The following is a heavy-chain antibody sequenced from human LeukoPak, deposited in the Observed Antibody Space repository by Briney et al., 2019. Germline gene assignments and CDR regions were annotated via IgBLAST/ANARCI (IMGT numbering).Heavy chain of an antibody. Sequence: GGSLRLSCAASGFTFSSYGMHWVRQAPGKGLEWVAVIWYDGSNKYYADSVKGRFTISRDDSKNTVYLQMNSLRAGDTSVYYCARDGEYCSAGCTSHSYSYGLDVWGQGTTVTVSS. CDR1: GFTFSSYG. D-gene: IGHD2-15*01. J-gene: IGHJ6*02. V-gene: IGHV3-33*01. CDR2: IWYDGSNK. CDR3: ARDGEYCSAGCTSHSYSYGLDV.